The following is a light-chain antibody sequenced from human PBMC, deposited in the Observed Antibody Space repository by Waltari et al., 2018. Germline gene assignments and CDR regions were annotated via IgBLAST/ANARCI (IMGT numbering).Light chain of an antibody. V-gene: IGKV1-8*01. CDR2: AAS. J-gene: IGKJ3*01. CDR3: QQYYSYPFT. CDR1: QGISSY. Sequence: AIRITQSPYSLSASTGDRVTITCRASQGISSYLAWYQQKPGKAPKLLIYAASTLQSGVPSRFSGSGSGTDFTLTISCLQSEDFATYYCQQYYSYPFTFGPGTKVDIK.